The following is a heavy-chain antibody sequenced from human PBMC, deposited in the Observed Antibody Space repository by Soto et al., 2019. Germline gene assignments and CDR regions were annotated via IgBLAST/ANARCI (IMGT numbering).Heavy chain of an antibody. D-gene: IGHD3-3*01. CDR1: GFTFSNAW. CDR3: TTGGTYYDFWSGYPGYYYYGMDV. Sequence: GGSLRLSCAASGFTFSNAWMNWVRQAPGKGLEWVGRIKSKTDGGTTDYAAPVKGRFTISRDDSKNTLYLQMNSLKTEDTAVYYCTTGGTYYDFWSGYPGYYYYGMDVWGQGTTVTVSS. CDR2: IKSKTDGGTT. V-gene: IGHV3-15*07. J-gene: IGHJ6*02.